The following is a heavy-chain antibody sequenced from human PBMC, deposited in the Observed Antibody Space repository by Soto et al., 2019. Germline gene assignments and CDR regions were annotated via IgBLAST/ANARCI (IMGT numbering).Heavy chain of an antibody. V-gene: IGHV3-74*01. D-gene: IGHD1-20*01. CDR3: AREVNNPTY. CDR2: INLDGTTT. CDR1: GYTFSSYW. Sequence: GGSLRLSCVASGYTFSSYWMHWVRQAPGMGLVWVSRINLDGTTTTYADSVKGRFTISRDNAKNTLYLQMNSLAVEDTVVYYCAREVNNPTYRGLGT. J-gene: IGHJ4*02.